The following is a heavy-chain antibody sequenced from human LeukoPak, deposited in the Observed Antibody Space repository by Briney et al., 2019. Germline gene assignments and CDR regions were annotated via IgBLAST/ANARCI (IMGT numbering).Heavy chain of an antibody. V-gene: IGHV3-23*01. CDR3: AKSLYGGCDY. J-gene: IGHJ4*02. Sequence: GGSLRLSCAASGFSFSTYAMSWVRQAPGKGLEWVSGVNGNGGSASYADSVKGRFTIFRDNSKNTVYLQMNSLRVEDTAVYYCAKSLYGGCDYWGQGTVVTVSS. CDR1: GFSFSTYA. CDR2: VNGNGGSA. D-gene: IGHD3-16*02.